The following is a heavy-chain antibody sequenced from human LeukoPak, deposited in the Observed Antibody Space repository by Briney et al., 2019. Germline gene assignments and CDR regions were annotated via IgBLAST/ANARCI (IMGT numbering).Heavy chain of an antibody. Sequence: ASVKVSCKTSGYTFTNYYMHWVRQAPGQGLEWVALMNSSGDITTYAQEFRGRVTMTRDTSTSTVYMELSSLRSEDTAVYYCVRGLSGTVGLYYFDHWGQGTLVTVSS. CDR3: VRGLSGTVGLYYFDH. V-gene: IGHV1-46*03. CDR2: MNSSGDIT. J-gene: IGHJ4*02. D-gene: IGHD2/OR15-2a*01. CDR1: GYTFTNYY.